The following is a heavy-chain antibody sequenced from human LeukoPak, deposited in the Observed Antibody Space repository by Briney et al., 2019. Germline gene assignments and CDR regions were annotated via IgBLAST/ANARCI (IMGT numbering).Heavy chain of an antibody. J-gene: IGHJ6*03. CDR1: GGSFSGYY. V-gene: IGHV4-34*01. Sequence: SETLSLTCADYGGSFSGYYWSWIRQPPGKGLEWIWEINHSGSTNYNPSIKSRVTISVDTSKNQLSLKLSSVTAADTAVYYCARGADYYGSGSYYPRPPYYYYYSMDVWGKGTTGTVSS. CDR2: INHSGST. CDR3: ARGADYYGSGSYYPRPPYYYYYSMDV. D-gene: IGHD3-10*01.